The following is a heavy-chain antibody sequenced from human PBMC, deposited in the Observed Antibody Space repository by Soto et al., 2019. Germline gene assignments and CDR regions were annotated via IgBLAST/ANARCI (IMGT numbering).Heavy chain of an antibody. V-gene: IGHV1-8*01. J-gene: IGHJ6*03. CDR1: GYTFSSYD. CDR3: ARVRFNTVTQGQYYYHFMDL. CDR2: MNPNSGDT. Sequence: QEQLEQSGAEVKKPGASVKVSCKASGYTFSSYDINWVRQATGQGLEWMGWMNPNSGDTGYAQKFQGRVTMTRNTAISTAYVELSGLRSDDTALYSCARVRFNTVTQGQYYYHFMDLWGKGTTVTVSS. D-gene: IGHD4-17*01.